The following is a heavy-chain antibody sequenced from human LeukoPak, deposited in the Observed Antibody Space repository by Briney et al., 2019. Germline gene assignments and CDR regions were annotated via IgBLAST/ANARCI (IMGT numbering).Heavy chain of an antibody. CDR3: ARRFFGYCSSTSCYRGDYYYYYMDV. V-gene: IGHV4-34*01. CDR1: GGSFSGYF. D-gene: IGHD2-2*02. Sequence: PSETLSLTCAVYGGSFSGYFWSWIRQPPGKGLEWIGEINHSGSTNYNPSLKSRVTISVDTSKNQFSLKLSSVTAADTAVYYCARRFFGYCSSTSCYRGDYYYYYMDVWGKGTTVTVSS. J-gene: IGHJ6*03. CDR2: INHSGST.